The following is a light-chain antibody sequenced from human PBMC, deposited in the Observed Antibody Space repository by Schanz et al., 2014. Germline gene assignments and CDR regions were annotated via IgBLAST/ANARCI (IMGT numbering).Light chain of an antibody. CDR3: VLYMGSGIWV. V-gene: IGLV8-61*01. J-gene: IGLJ3*02. CDR1: SGSVSTNYY. CDR2: STN. Sequence: QTVVTQEPSFSVSPGGTVTLTCGLSSGSVSTNYYPTWFQQTPGQAPRTLIYSTNFRSSGVPDRFSGSILGNKAALTITGAQADDESDYYCVLYMGSGIWVFGGGTKLTVL.